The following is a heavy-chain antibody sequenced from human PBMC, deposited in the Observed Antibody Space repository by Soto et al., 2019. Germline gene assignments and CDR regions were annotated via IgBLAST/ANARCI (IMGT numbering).Heavy chain of an antibody. V-gene: IGHV3-15*01. J-gene: IGHJ4*02. CDR2: ISTESAGDIK. Sequence: EVQLEESGGDLVKPGGSLTISCAASGFTLANAWMSWVRQAPGKGLEWVGRISTESAGDIKDYAAPVKGRFTVSRDDSKNTLYLQMDSLKTEDTGIYYCTTRIAGGQGTRVTVSS. CDR3: TTRIA. CDR1: GFTLANAW. D-gene: IGHD2-15*01.